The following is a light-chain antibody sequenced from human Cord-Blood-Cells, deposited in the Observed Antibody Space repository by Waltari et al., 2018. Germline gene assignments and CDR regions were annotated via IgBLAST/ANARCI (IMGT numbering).Light chain of an antibody. V-gene: IGKV3-11*01. J-gene: IGKJ3*01. CDR3: QQRSNWPLFT. CDR2: DAS. CDR1: QSVSSY. Sequence: PATLSLSPGERATLSCRASQSVSSYLAWYQQKPGQAPRLLIYDASNRATGIPARFSGSGSGTDFTLTISSLEPEDFAVYYCQQRSNWPLFTFGPGTKVDIK.